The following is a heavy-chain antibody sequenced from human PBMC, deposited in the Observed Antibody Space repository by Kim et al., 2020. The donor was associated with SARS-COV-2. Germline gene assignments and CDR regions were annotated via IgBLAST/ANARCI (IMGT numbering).Heavy chain of an antibody. V-gene: IGHV3-23*01. D-gene: IGHD4-17*01. Sequence: STNYSDSVKGRFTISRENSNNALYLQMNSLRAEDTVIYYCADGDYFLDYRGQGTLVSVSS. CDR2: ST. CDR3: ADGDYFLDY. J-gene: IGHJ4*02.